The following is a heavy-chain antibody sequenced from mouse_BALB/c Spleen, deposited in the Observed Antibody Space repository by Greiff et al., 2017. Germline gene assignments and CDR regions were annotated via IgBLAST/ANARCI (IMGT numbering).Heavy chain of an antibody. CDR2: IRNKANGYTT. V-gene: IGHV7-3*02. Sequence: EVKLVESGGGLVQPGGSLRLSCATSGFTFTDYYMSWVRQPPGKALEWLGFIRNKANGYTTEYSASVKGRFTISRDNSQSILYLQMNTLRAEDSATYCCARANPYAMDYWGQGTSVTVSS. CDR3: ARANPYAMDY. J-gene: IGHJ4*01. CDR1: GFTFTDYY.